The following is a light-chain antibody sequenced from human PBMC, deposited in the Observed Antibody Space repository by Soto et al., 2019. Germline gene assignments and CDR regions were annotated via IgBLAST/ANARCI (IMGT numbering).Light chain of an antibody. V-gene: IGKV1-17*03. CDR3: LQHNTYPRT. CDR2: GAS. J-gene: IGKJ1*01. Sequence: DIQMTQSPSAMSASVGATVTITCRAIQGISNYLAWFQQKPGKVPERLIFGASSVQSGVPSRFSGRGYGTEFTLTISSLQPEDFATYYCLQHNTYPRTFGQGTKVDIK. CDR1: QGISNY.